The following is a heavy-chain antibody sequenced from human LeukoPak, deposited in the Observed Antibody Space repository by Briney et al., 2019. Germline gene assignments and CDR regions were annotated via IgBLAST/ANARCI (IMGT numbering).Heavy chain of an antibody. V-gene: IGHV3-7*01. Sequence: AGGSLRLSCVTSGFTFTNYWMTWVRQAPGKGLEWVANMKQDGREQYYVDSVKGRFTISRDNAKNSVYLQMNSLRDEDTAVYYCARNSGWYGVSWGQGTLVTVSS. CDR2: MKQDGREQ. CDR3: ARNSGWYGVS. CDR1: GFTFTNYW. D-gene: IGHD6-19*01. J-gene: IGHJ4*02.